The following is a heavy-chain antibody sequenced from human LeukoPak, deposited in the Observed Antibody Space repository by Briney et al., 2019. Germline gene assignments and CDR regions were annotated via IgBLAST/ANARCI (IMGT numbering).Heavy chain of an antibody. CDR3: ARGYMTADY. V-gene: IGHV3-7*05. D-gene: IGHD2-2*02. CDR2: IKQDGRDK. CDR1: GFTFNNYW. J-gene: IGHJ4*02. Sequence: GGSLRLSCVASGFTFNNYWMSWVRQAPGKGLEWVASIKQDGRDKYYVDSVRGRFTISRDNAKNSLYLQMSSLRAGDTAVYYCARGYMTADYWGQGSLVTVSS.